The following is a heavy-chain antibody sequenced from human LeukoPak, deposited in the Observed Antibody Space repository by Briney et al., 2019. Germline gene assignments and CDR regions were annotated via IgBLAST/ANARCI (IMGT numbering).Heavy chain of an antibody. V-gene: IGHV3-21*01. CDR2: IDSTSTYI. Sequence: GSLRLSCAASGFTITAYAMSWVRQSPGKRLEWVSSIDSTSTYIYYIDSVKGRFTVSRDNAKRSLYLQMNSLSAEDTATYYCARNFDYYGSGTYNDWWGQGTLVTVSS. CDR1: GFTITAYA. CDR3: ARNFDYYGSGTYNDW. J-gene: IGHJ4*02. D-gene: IGHD3-10*01.